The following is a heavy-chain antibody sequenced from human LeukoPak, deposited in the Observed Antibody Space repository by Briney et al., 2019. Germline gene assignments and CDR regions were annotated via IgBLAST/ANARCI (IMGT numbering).Heavy chain of an antibody. Sequence: PSETLSLTCAVYGGSYSGYYWSWIRQPPGKGLEWIGEINHSGSTNYNPSLKSRVTISVDTSKNQFSLKLSSVTAADTAVYYCARRKLGGYYYGTEYFQHWGQGTLVTVSS. CDR1: GGSYSGYY. J-gene: IGHJ1*01. D-gene: IGHD3-22*01. CDR3: ARRKLGGYYYGTEYFQH. CDR2: INHSGST. V-gene: IGHV4-34*01.